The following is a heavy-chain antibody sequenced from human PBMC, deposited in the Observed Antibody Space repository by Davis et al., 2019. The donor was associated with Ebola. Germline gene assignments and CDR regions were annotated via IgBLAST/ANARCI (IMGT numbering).Heavy chain of an antibody. D-gene: IGHD6-13*01. V-gene: IGHV4-34*01. CDR2: INHSGST. J-gene: IGHJ4*02. CDR1: GGSFSGYY. Sequence: MPSETLSLTCAVYGGSFSGYYWSWIRQPPGKGLEWIGEINHSGSTNYNPSLKSRVTISVDTSKNQFSLTLTSVTAADTALYYCARGEGIGAAGPPFYFDYWGQGTLVTVSS. CDR3: ARGEGIGAAGPPFYFDY.